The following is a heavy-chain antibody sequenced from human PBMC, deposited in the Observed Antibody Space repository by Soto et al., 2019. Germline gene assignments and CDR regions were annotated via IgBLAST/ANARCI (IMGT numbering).Heavy chain of an antibody. CDR2: LSGSGTST. J-gene: IGHJ4*02. CDR3: AKATTNGGWFNPFDS. Sequence: ESGGGVVQPGGSLRLSCEVSGFTFINYAMNWVRQAPGKGLEWVSGLSGSGTSTYYADSVKGRFTISRDNSRDTLFLQMNSLTAEDTAVYYCAKATTNGGWFNPFDSWGQGALVTVSS. V-gene: IGHV3-23*01. D-gene: IGHD6-19*01. CDR1: GFTFINYA.